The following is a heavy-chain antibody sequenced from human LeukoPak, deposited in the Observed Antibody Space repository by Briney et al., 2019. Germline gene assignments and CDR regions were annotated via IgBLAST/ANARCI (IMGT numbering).Heavy chain of an antibody. CDR3: AKDRWRQLLKYYLDY. Sequence: GGSLRLSCAASGFTFSSYGMHWVRQAPGKGLEWVAVISYDGSNKYYADSVKGRFTISRDNSKNTLYLQMNSLRAEDTAVYYCAKDRWRQLLKYYLDYWGQGTLVTVSS. D-gene: IGHD2-2*01. CDR2: ISYDGSNK. CDR1: GFTFSSYG. V-gene: IGHV3-30*18. J-gene: IGHJ4*02.